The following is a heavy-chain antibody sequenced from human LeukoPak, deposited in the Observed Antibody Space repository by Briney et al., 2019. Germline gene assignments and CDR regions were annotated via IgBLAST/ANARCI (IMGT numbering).Heavy chain of an antibody. CDR3: ATPSFYSGSYLGGFDY. J-gene: IGHJ4*02. CDR2: INHSGST. CDR1: GGSFSSYY. D-gene: IGHD1-26*01. V-gene: IGHV4-34*01. Sequence: SETLSLTCAVYGGSFSSYYWSWIRQPPGKGLEWIGEINHSGSTNYNPSLKSRVTISVDTSKNQFSLKLSSVTAADTAVYYCATPSFYSGSYLGGFDYWGQGTLVTVSS.